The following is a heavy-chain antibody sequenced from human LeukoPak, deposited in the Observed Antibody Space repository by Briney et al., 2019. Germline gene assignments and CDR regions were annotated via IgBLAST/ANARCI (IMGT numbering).Heavy chain of an antibody. Sequence: SETLSLTCAVYGGSFSGYYWSWIRQPPGKGLEWIGEINHSGSTNYNPSLKSRVTISVDTSKNQFSLKLSSVTAADTAVYYCASAAPYFDYWAREPWSPSPQ. CDR2: INHSGST. CDR1: GGSFSGYY. V-gene: IGHV4-34*01. J-gene: IGHJ4*02. CDR3: ASAAPYFDY.